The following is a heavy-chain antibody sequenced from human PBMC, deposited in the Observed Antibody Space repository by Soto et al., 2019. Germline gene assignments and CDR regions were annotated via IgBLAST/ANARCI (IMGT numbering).Heavy chain of an antibody. J-gene: IGHJ3*02. CDR2: IIPILGIA. CDR3: ARVGIAVAGTIFDI. D-gene: IGHD6-19*01. CDR1: GGTFSSYT. V-gene: IGHV1-69*02. Sequence: QVQLVQSGAEVKKPGSSVKVSCKASGGTFSSYTISWVRQAPGQGLEWMGRIIPILGIANYAQKFQGRVTITADKSTITAYMELSSLRSEDTAVYYCARVGIAVAGTIFDIWGQGTMVTVSS.